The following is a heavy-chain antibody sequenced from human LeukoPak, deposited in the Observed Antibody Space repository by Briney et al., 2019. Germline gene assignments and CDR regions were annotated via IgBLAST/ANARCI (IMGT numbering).Heavy chain of an antibody. CDR3: AREAVIVRGRIVGYFDY. CDR2: INHSGST. CDR1: GGSFSGYY. J-gene: IGHJ4*02. D-gene: IGHD2-21*01. V-gene: IGHV4-34*01. Sequence: SETLSLTCAVYGGSFSGYYWSWIRQPPGRGLEWIGEINHSGSTNYNPSLKSRVTISVDTSKNQFSLRLSSVTAADTAVYYCAREAVIVRGRIVGYFDYWGQGTLVTVSS.